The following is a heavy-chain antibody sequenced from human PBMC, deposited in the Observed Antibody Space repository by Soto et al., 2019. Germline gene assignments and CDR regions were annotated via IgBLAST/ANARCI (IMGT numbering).Heavy chain of an antibody. D-gene: IGHD3-3*01. CDR1: GGTFSSYS. Sequence: SVNVSCKASGGTFSSYSISWVRPAPGQGLEWMGGIIPIFGTANYAQKLQGRVTMTTDTSTSTAYMELRSLRSDDTAVYYCGRENLEYQAYYDFWNGYYQFDYWGQGALVTVSS. CDR3: GRENLEYQAYYDFWNGYYQFDY. J-gene: IGHJ4*02. V-gene: IGHV1-69*05. CDR2: IIPIFGTA.